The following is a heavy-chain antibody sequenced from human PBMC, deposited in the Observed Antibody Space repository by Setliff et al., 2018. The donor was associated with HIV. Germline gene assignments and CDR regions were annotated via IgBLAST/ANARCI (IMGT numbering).Heavy chain of an antibody. Sequence: ETLSLTCTVSGGSISTYYWSWIRQPPGKALEWLAHIFSNNEKSYKTSLKTRLTVSWDTSKNQVVLTMTNMDPVDTGTYYCARIYGLSPPVWGQGTQVTVSS. CDR1: GGSISTYYW. CDR2: IFSNNEK. V-gene: IGHV2-26*01. D-gene: IGHD2-2*01. CDR3: ARIYGLSPPV. J-gene: IGHJ4*02.